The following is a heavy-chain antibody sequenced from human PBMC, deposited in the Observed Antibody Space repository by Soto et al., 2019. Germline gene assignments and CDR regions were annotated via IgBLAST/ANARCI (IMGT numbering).Heavy chain of an antibody. Sequence: GGSLRLSCAASGFTFSSYAMSWVRQAPGKGLEWVSAISGSGGSTYYADSVKGRFTISRDNSKNTLYLQMNSLRAEDKAVYYCGKDRGSSSWYEEWGQGTLVTVSS. CDR1: GFTFSSYA. J-gene: IGHJ4*02. D-gene: IGHD6-13*01. CDR3: GKDRGSSSWYEE. V-gene: IGHV3-23*01. CDR2: ISGSGGST.